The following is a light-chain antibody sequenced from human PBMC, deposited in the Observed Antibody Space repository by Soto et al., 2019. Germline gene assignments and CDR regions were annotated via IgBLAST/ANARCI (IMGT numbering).Light chain of an antibody. Sequence: DIQMTQSPSSLSASVGDRVTITFRASQSISSYLNWYQQKPGKAPKLLIYAASSLQSGFPSRFSGSGSGTDFTLTISSLQPEDFATYYCQQSYSTPRTFGQGTKVDIK. CDR3: QQSYSTPRT. CDR1: QSISSY. J-gene: IGKJ1*01. V-gene: IGKV1-39*01. CDR2: AAS.